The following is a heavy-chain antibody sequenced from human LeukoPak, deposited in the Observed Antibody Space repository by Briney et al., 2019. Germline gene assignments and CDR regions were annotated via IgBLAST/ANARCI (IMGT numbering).Heavy chain of an antibody. V-gene: IGHV4-39*01. CDR2: IYYSGST. J-gene: IGHJ4*02. CDR3: ATHPYCGSSCYFDH. D-gene: IGHD2-21*01. Sequence: PSETLSLTCTVSGGSISSSSYYWGWVRQPPGKGLEWIGNIYYSGSTYYNPSLKSRVTISVDTSKNQFSLKVNSVTAADTAVYYCATHPYCGSSCYFDHWGQGTLVTVSS. CDR1: GGSISSSSYY.